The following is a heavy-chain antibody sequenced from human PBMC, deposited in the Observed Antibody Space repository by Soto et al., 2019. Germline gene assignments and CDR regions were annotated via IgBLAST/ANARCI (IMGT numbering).Heavy chain of an antibody. V-gene: IGHV3-7*01. CDR2: IKQDGSEK. D-gene: IGHD6-13*01. J-gene: IGHJ4*02. CDR1: GFTFSSYG. Sequence: PGGSLRLSCAASGFTFSSYGMHWVRQAPGKGLEWVANIKQDGSEKYYVDSVKGRFTISRDNAKNSLYLQMNSLRAEDTAVYYCARDVQQQLADYWGQGTLLTVSS. CDR3: ARDVQQQLADY.